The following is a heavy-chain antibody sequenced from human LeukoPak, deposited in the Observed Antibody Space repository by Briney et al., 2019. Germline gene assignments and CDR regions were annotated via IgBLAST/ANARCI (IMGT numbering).Heavy chain of an antibody. CDR3: AKDPTAYYFDY. J-gene: IGHJ4*02. CDR2: ISGSGGST. CDR1: GFSFSSYA. V-gene: IGHV3-23*01. Sequence: GSPRLSCAASGFSFSSYAMSWVRQAPGKGLEWVSAISGSGGSTFFADSVKGRFTISRDNSKNTLYLQMNSLRVEDTAVYYCAKDPTAYYFDYWGQGTLVTVSS.